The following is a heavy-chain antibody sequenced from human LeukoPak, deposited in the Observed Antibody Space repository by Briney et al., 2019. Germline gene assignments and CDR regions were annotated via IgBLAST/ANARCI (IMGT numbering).Heavy chain of an antibody. Sequence: ASVKVSCKVSGFAFTEMSIHWVRQTPRKGLEWMGGFDPESGERVYAQSFRGRVTLSEVTSTDTAYMELSSLTSEDTAVYYCADFGVVTHWFDPWGQGTLVTVSS. CDR1: GFAFTEMS. V-gene: IGHV1-24*01. D-gene: IGHD3-3*01. CDR3: ADFGVVTHWFDP. CDR2: FDPESGER. J-gene: IGHJ5*02.